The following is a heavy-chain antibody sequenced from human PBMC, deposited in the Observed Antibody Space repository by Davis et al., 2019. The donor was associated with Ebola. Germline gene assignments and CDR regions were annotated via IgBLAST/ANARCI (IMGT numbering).Heavy chain of an antibody. J-gene: IGHJ6*02. CDR1: GFTISSYG. V-gene: IGHV3-74*01. CDR2: INSDGSST. D-gene: IGHD5-12*01. Sequence: GESLKISCAASGFTISSYGMHWVRQAPGKGLVWVSRINSDGSSTSYADSVKGRFTISRDNAKNTLYLQMNSLRAEDTAVYYCARDRVGSGYLYGMDVWGQGTTVTVSS. CDR3: ARDRVGSGYLYGMDV.